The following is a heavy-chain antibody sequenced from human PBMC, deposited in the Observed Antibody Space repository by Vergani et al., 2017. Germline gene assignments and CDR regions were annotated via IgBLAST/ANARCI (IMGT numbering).Heavy chain of an antibody. CDR3: ARHSTVEWLVKLGWIDP. D-gene: IGHD6-19*01. Sequence: QLQLQESGPGLVKPSATLPLTCSVSGASFRSSNHYWGWIRQPPGKGLEWIASIYYGGSTYYNPCLKSRVPIYVDTTKNQFSLKMSSVTAADTAVYFCARHSTVEWLVKLGWIDPWGQGILVTVSS. V-gene: IGHV4-39*01. J-gene: IGHJ5*02. CDR2: IYYGGST. CDR1: GASFRSSNHY.